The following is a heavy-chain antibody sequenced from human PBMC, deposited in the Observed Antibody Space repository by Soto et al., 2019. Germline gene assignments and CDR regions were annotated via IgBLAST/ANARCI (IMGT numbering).Heavy chain of an antibody. CDR2: IYHSGST. CDR1: GGAISSAGYC. V-gene: IGHV4-30-2*02. Sequence: SETRSLTCAVGGGAISSAGYCWSLIRQPPGKGLEWIWYIYHSGSTYYNPSLKSRVSISMDTSKNQFSLNLDSVTAADKAVYFCARDFAYFDSWGQGTLVTVSS. D-gene: IGHD3-3*01. CDR3: ARDFAYFDS. J-gene: IGHJ4*02.